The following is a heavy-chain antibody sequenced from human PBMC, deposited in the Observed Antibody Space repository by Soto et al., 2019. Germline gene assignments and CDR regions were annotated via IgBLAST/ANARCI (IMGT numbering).Heavy chain of an antibody. CDR3: ATHLRYSSSWYAFDI. CDR2: ISGSGGST. D-gene: IGHD6-13*01. CDR1: GFTFSSYA. Sequence: GGSLRLSCAASGFTFSSYAMSWVRQAPGKGLEWVSAISGSGGSTYYADSVKGRFNISRDNSKNTLYLQMNSLRAEDTAVYYCATHLRYSSSWYAFDIWGQGTMVTVSS. J-gene: IGHJ3*02. V-gene: IGHV3-23*01.